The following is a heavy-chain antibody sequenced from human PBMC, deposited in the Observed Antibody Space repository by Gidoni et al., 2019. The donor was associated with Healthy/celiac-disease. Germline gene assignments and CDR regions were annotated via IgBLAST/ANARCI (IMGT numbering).Heavy chain of an antibody. CDR2: ISGSGGST. Sequence: VQLLASGGGLVQPGGSLTLSCSPSGFTCRSYAMSWVRQAPGKVLEWVSAISGSGGSTYYADSVKCRFTISRDNSKNTLYLKMNSLRAEDTAVYYCAKSGYYDRRDYFDYWGQGTLVTVSS. J-gene: IGHJ4*02. CDR3: AKSGYYDRRDYFDY. CDR1: GFTCRSYA. D-gene: IGHD3-22*01. V-gene: IGHV3-23*01.